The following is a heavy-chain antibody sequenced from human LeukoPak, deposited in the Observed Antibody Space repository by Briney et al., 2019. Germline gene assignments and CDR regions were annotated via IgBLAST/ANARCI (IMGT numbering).Heavy chain of an antibody. Sequence: PSETLSLTCAVYGESFSGYYWSWIRQPPGKGLEWIGEINHSGSTNYNPSLKSRVTISVGTSKNQFSLKLSSVTAADTAVYYCARDTYYFDSSGYYPFDYWGQGTLVTVSS. CDR2: INHSGST. J-gene: IGHJ4*02. CDR1: GESFSGYY. CDR3: ARDTYYFDSSGYYPFDY. D-gene: IGHD3-22*01. V-gene: IGHV4-34*01.